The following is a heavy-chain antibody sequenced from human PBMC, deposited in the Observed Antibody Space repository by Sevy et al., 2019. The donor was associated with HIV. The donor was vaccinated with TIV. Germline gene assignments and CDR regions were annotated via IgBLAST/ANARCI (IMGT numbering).Heavy chain of an antibody. Sequence: GGSLRLSCAASGFTFDDYAMHWVRQAPGKGLEWVSGISWNSGSMGYADSVKGRFTISRDNAKNSMYLQMNSLRAEDTALYYCEKDKGYCTNGVCYTSYYYYGMDVWGQGTTVTVSS. CDR3: EKDKGYCTNGVCYTSYYYYGMDV. V-gene: IGHV3-9*01. J-gene: IGHJ6*02. CDR1: GFTFDDYA. D-gene: IGHD2-8*01. CDR2: ISWNSGSM.